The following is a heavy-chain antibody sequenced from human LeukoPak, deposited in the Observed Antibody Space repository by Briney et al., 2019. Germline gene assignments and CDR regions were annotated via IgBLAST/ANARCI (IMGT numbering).Heavy chain of an antibody. D-gene: IGHD3-3*01. J-gene: IGHJ4*02. V-gene: IGHV3-7*03. CDR3: AKYHDFWSGYSDY. CDR2: IKQDGSEK. Sequence: EGSLRLSCAASGFTFSSYWMSWVRQAPGKGLEWVANIKQDGSEKYYVDSVKGRFTISRDNSKNTLYLQMNSLRAEDTAVYYCAKYHDFWSGYSDYWGQGTLVTVSS. CDR1: GFTFSSYW.